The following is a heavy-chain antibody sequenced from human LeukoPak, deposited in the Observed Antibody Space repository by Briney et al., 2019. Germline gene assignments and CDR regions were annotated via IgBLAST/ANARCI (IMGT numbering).Heavy chain of an antibody. V-gene: IGHV1-2*02. CDR3: ARGVASGLDP. J-gene: IGHJ5*02. CDR1: GYAFSGY. CDR2: ISPNSGGT. D-gene: IGHD3-10*01. Sequence: ASVKVSCKTSGYAFSGYLYWVRQAPGQGPEWMGWISPNSGGTNYAHKFQGRVMMTRDTSISTAYMELSSLRSDDTAMYYCARGVASGLDPWGQGTLVTVSS.